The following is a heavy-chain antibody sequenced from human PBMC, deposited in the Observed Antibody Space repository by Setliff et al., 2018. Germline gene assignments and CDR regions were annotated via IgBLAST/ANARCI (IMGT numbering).Heavy chain of an antibody. V-gene: IGHV1-69*05. CDR2: IMPIFGTT. Sequence: SVKVSCKASGYTFTTYAMHWVRQAPGQGLEWMGGIMPIFGTTNYARKFQDRVTITTDESTSTAYMELDSLRSEDTAVYYCARSPAVLGIVYLDPWGQGTLVTVSS. CDR3: ARSPAVLGIVYLDP. D-gene: IGHD2-15*01. CDR1: GYTFTTYA. J-gene: IGHJ5*02.